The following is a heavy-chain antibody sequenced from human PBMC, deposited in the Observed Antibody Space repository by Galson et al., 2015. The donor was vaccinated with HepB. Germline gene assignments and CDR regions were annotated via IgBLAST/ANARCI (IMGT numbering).Heavy chain of an antibody. V-gene: IGHV3-43*01. D-gene: IGHD6-13*01. CDR1: GFTFHDYT. Sequence: SLRLSCAASGFTFHDYTMHWVRQAPGKGLEWVSLISWDGSNAYYADSVKGRFTISRDNSKNSLYLQMNSLRSEDTALYYCAKDGKGRLLVGSLYYYYYMDVWGKGTTVTVSS. CDR3: AKDGKGRLLVGSLYYYYYMDV. J-gene: IGHJ6*03. CDR2: ISWDGSNA.